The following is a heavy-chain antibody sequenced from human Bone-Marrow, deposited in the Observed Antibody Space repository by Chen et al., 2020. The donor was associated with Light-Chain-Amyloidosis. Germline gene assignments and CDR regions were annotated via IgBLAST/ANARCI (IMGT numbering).Heavy chain of an antibody. CDR1: GFTFSDYE. CDR3: TRMRGLTSGYRYFDD. D-gene: IGHD3-22*01. J-gene: IGHJ4*02. V-gene: IGHV3-48*03. Sequence: EVQLVESGGGLVQPGGSLRLSCAASGFTFSDYEMNWVRQAPGRGLEWISYIGHSINYVDSVKGRFTISRDNAKNSLYLQMSSLRVEDTAVYYCTRMRGLTSGYRYFDDWGQGTLVTVSS. CDR2: IGHSI.